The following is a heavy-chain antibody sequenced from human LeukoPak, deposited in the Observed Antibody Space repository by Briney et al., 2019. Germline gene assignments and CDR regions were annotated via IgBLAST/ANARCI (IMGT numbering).Heavy chain of an antibody. CDR1: GFTFSSYA. Sequence: GESLRLSCAASGFTFSSYAMSWVRQAPGKGLEWVSAISGSGGSTYYADSVKGRFTISRDNSKNTLYLQMNSLRAEDTAVYYCARGDSSGWSHGINWFDPWGQGTLVTVSS. CDR2: ISGSGGST. J-gene: IGHJ5*02. CDR3: ARGDSSGWSHGINWFDP. D-gene: IGHD6-19*01. V-gene: IGHV3-23*01.